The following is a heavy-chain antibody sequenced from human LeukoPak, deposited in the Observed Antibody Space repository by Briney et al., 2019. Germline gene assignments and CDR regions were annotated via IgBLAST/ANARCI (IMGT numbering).Heavy chain of an antibody. Sequence: SETLSLTRTVSGGSITSDHWNWIRQPPGKGLEWIGCIYYSGSTYYNPSLKSRVTISVDMSKNQFSLRLTSVTAADTAVYYCARKNDFDIWGQGTLVTVSS. CDR1: GGSITSDH. CDR3: ARKNDFDI. CDR2: IYYSGST. D-gene: IGHD2/OR15-2a*01. V-gene: IGHV4-59*01. J-gene: IGHJ3*02.